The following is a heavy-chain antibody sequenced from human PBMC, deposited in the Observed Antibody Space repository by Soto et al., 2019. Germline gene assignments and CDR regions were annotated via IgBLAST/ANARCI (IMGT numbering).Heavy chain of an antibody. J-gene: IGHJ4*02. CDR3: ARHETGYSYGYYFDY. CDR1: GASISSHY. V-gene: IGHV4-59*08. D-gene: IGHD5-18*01. Sequence: SETLSLTCTVPGASISSHYWSWIRHPPGKGLEWIGYIYYSGSTNYNPSLKSRVTISVDTSKNQFSLKLSSVTAADTAVYYCARHETGYSYGYYFDYWGQGTLVTVS. CDR2: IYYSGST.